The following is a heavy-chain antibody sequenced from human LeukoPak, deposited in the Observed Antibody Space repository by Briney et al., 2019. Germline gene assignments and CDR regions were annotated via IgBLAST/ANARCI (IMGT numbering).Heavy chain of an antibody. J-gene: IGHJ4*02. V-gene: IGHV3-33*06. CDR1: GFTFSSYG. CDR2: IWYDGSNK. D-gene: IGHD3-22*01. CDR3: AKDRTQYYYDSSGMGY. Sequence: GGSLRLSCAASGFTFSSYGKHWVRQAPGKGLEWVAVIWYDGSNKYYADSVKGRFTISRDNSKNTLYLQMNSLRAEDTAVYYCAKDRTQYYYDSSGMGYWGQGTLVTVSS.